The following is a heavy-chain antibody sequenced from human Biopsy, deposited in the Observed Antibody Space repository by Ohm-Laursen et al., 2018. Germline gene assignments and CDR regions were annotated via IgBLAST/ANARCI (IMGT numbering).Heavy chain of an antibody. CDR3: ARVGFSSTWPPDRHDAFDI. J-gene: IGHJ3*02. D-gene: IGHD6-13*01. CDR2: INPDSGGT. V-gene: IGHV1-2*02. Sequence: ASVKVSCKASAYTLTDYYLHWVRQAPGQGLEWMEWINPDSGGTNYAQKFQGRVTMTRDTSISTVQMELSSLRSDDTAVYYCARVGFSSTWPPDRHDAFDIWGQGTMVTVSS. CDR1: AYTLTDYY.